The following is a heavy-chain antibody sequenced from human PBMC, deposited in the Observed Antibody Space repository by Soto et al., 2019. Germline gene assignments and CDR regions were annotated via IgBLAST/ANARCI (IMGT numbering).Heavy chain of an antibody. D-gene: IGHD6-6*01. V-gene: IGHV3-33*01. CDR1: GFTFSRYG. CDR2: IWYDGNNE. Sequence: PGGSLRLSCAASGFTFSRYGMHWVRQAPGKGLEWVAVIWYDGNNEYYADSVKGRFTISRDNSKNTLYLQMNSLRAEDTAVYYCARAIERQLFPNYWGQGTLVTVSS. CDR3: ARAIERQLFPNY. J-gene: IGHJ4*02.